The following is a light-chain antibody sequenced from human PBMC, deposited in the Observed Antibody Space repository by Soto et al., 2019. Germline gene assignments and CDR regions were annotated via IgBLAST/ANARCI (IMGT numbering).Light chain of an antibody. CDR3: QQSYST. J-gene: IGKJ1*01. CDR1: QSISSY. V-gene: IGKV1-39*01. CDR2: AAS. Sequence: DLQMTQSPSSLSASVGARVTITCRASQSISSYLNWYQQKPGKAPKLLIYAASSLQSGVPSRFIGSGSGTDFTLTISRLQPEDFATYYCQQSYSTFGQGTKVDIK.